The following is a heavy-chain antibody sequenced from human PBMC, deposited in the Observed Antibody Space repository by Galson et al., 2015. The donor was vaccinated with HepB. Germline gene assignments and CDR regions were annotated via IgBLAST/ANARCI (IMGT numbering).Heavy chain of an antibody. J-gene: IGHJ4*02. CDR1: GFTFSNYA. CDR3: AKDTTWLARGLVYFDY. Sequence: SLRLSCAASGFTFSNYAMSWVRQAPGRGLEWVSALSSDAATTYYADSVKGRFTISRDTSRNTLYLQMNSLRAEDTAVYFCAKDTTWLARGLVYFDYWGRGTLVTVSS. V-gene: IGHV3-23*01. CDR2: LSSDAATT. D-gene: IGHD3-10*01.